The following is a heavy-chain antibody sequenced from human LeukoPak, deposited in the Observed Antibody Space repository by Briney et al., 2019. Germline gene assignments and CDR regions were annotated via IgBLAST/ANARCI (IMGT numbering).Heavy chain of an antibody. CDR1: GYTFTGYY. CDR2: INPNSGGT. CDR3: ARGGAVAVAGIGWFDP. Sequence: VASVKVSCKASGYTFTGYYMHWVRQAPGQGLEWMGWINPNSGGTNYAQKFQGRVTMTRDTSISTAYMELSRLRSDDTAVYYCARGGAVAVAGIGWFDPWGQGTLVTVSS. V-gene: IGHV1-2*02. D-gene: IGHD6-19*01. J-gene: IGHJ5*02.